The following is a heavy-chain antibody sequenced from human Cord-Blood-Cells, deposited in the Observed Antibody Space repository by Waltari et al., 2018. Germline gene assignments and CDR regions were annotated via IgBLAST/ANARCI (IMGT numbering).Heavy chain of an antibody. CDR3: ARALYYYGSGSYYAFDI. Sequence: QVQLVQSGAEVKKPGSSVKVSCKASGGTFSSYAISWVRQAPGQGPEWMGGIIPIFGTANYAQKFQGRVTITADESMSTAYMELSSLRSEDTAVYYCARALYYYGSGSYYAFDIWGQGTMVTVSS. CDR1: GGTFSSYA. J-gene: IGHJ3*02. V-gene: IGHV1-69*01. D-gene: IGHD3-10*01. CDR2: IIPIFGTA.